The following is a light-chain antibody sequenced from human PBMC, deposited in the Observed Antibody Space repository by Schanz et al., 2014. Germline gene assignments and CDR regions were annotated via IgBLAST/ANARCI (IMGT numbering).Light chain of an antibody. CDR1: QSVNIN. CDR3: QQHGSSLT. Sequence: EIVMTQSPATLSVSPGEGATLSCRASQSVNINLAWYQQKPGQPPRLLIYGASTRATGIPARFSGSGSGTDFTLTISRLEPEDFAVYYCQQHGSSLTFGPGTKVDVK. J-gene: IGKJ3*01. CDR2: GAS. V-gene: IGKV3-20*01.